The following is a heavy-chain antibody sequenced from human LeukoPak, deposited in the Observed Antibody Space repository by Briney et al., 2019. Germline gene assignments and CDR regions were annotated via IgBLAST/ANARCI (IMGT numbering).Heavy chain of an antibody. V-gene: IGHV1-2*02. CDR3: ARDRIAAV. CDR2: TNPNSGGT. Sequence: ASVKVSCKASGYTFTGYYMYWVRQAPGQGLEWMGWTNPNSGGTNYAQNFQGRVSMTRDTSITTAYMELSGLRSDDTAVYYCARDRIAAVWGQGTLVTVSS. J-gene: IGHJ4*02. D-gene: IGHD6-13*01. CDR1: GYTFTGYY.